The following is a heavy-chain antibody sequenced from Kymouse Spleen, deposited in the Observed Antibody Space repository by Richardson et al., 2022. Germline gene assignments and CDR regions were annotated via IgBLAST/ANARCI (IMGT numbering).Heavy chain of an antibody. V-gene: IGHV3-33*01. Sequence: QVQLVESGGGVVQPGRSLRLSCAASGFTFSSYGMHWVRQAPGKGLEWVAVIWYDGSNKYYADSVKGRFTISRDNSKNTLYLQMNSLRAEDTAVYYCARLGAPRGYYYYGMDVWGQGTTVTVSS. CDR1: GFTFSSYG. CDR3: ARLGAPRGYYYYGMDV. D-gene: IGHD1-26*01,IGHD3-10*01. J-gene: IGHJ6*02. CDR2: IWYDGSNK.